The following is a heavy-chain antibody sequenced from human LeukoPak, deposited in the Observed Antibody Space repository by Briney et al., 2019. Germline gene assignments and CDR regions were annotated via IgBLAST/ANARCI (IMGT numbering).Heavy chain of an antibody. Sequence: GGSLRLSCAASGFTFSKYWMHWVRQAPGKGLESVSRINTDGTVTTYADSVKGRFTVSRDNADNTMFLQMNSVRDEDTAVYYCATKQWLAPPPDSWGQGTPVTVSP. V-gene: IGHV3-74*01. CDR1: GFTFSKYW. J-gene: IGHJ4*02. CDR2: INTDGTVT. CDR3: ATKQWLAPPPDS. D-gene: IGHD6-19*01.